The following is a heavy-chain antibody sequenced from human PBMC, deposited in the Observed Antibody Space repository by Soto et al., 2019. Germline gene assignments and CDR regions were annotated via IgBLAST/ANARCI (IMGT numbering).Heavy chain of an antibody. Sequence: SETLSLTCTVSGGSISSGGYYWSWIRQHPGKGLEWIGYIYYSGSTYYNPSLKSRVTISVDTSKNQFSLKLSSVTAADTAVYYCARGFVSSSTLDYWGQGTLVTVSS. V-gene: IGHV4-31*03. D-gene: IGHD6-13*01. CDR1: GGSISSGGYY. J-gene: IGHJ4*02. CDR2: IYYSGST. CDR3: ARGFVSSSTLDY.